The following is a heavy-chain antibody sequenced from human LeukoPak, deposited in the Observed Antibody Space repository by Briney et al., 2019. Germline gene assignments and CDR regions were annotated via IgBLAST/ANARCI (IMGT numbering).Heavy chain of an antibody. CDR1: GGSFSGYY. CDR2: INHSGST. D-gene: IGHD4-17*01. J-gene: IGHJ6*02. Sequence: PSETLSLTCAVYGGSFSGYYWSWIRQPPGKRLEWIGEINHSGSTNYNPSLKSRVTISVDTSKNQFSLKLSSVTAADTAVYYCAAGMIGDYAFGYYYYGMDVWGQGTTVTVSS. V-gene: IGHV4-34*01. CDR3: AAGMIGDYAFGYYYYGMDV.